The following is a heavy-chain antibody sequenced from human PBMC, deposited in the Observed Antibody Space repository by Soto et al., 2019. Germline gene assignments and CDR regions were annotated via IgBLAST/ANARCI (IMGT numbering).Heavy chain of an antibody. CDR3: AREDSSSGDWFDP. D-gene: IGHD6-6*01. CDR1: GGSISSGGYY. CDR2: IYYSGST. Sequence: QVQLQESGPGLVKPSQTLSLTCTVSGGSISSGGYYWSWIRQHPGKGLEWIGYIYYSGSTYYNPSLRSRVTISVDTSKNQFSLNLSSVTAADTAVYYCAREDSSSGDWFDPWGQGNLVTVSS. V-gene: IGHV4-31*03. J-gene: IGHJ5*02.